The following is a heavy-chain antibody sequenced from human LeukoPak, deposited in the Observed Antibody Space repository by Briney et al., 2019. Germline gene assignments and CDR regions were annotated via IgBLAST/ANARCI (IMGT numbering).Heavy chain of an antibody. V-gene: IGHV3-23*01. CDR2: INGGGGTT. J-gene: IGHJ4*02. D-gene: IGHD6-13*01. Sequence: PGGSLRLSCAASGFTFSNYAMSWVRQTPGKGLEWVSGINGGGGTTYYSDSVKGRFTISRDNSKSTFYLQMDSLRDEDTAIYYCAKERFSTSSAIEFHFWGRGTLVTVSS. CDR1: GFTFSNYA. CDR3: AKERFSTSSAIEFHF.